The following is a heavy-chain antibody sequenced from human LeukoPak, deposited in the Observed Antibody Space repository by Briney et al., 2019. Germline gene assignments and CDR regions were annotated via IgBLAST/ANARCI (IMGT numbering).Heavy chain of an antibody. V-gene: IGHV1-8*01. CDR1: GYTFTSYD. CDR3: ARIPPIVGATEVYFDY. D-gene: IGHD1-26*01. CDR2: MNPNSGNT. J-gene: IGHJ4*02. Sequence: ASVKVSCKASGYTFTSYDINWVRQATGQGLEWMGWMNPNSGNTGYAQKFQGRVTMTRNTSISTAYMELSSLRSEDTAVYYCARIPPIVGATEVYFDYWGQGTLVTVSS.